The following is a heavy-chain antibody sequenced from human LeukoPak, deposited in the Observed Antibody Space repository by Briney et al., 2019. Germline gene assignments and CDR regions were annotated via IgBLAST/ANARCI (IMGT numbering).Heavy chain of an antibody. J-gene: IGHJ4*02. CDR2: IYTSGST. CDR3: ARIDILTGYPVDY. CDR1: GGSISSGSYY. V-gene: IGHV4-61*02. D-gene: IGHD3-9*01. Sequence: TLSLTCTLSGGSISSGSYYWSWIRKPAGKGLEWIGRIYTSGSTNYNPSLKSRVTISVDTSKNQFSLKLSSVTAADTAVYYCARIDILTGYPVDYWGQGTLVTVSS.